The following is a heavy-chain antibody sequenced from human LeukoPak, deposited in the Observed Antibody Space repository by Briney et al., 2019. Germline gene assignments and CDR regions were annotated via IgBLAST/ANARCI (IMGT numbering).Heavy chain of an antibody. CDR3: ARDHMSTFGGVMDY. D-gene: IGHD3-16*01. Sequence: GGSLRLSCAASGFTFSSYGMHWVRQAPGKGLEWVAGIWYDGSNKYYADSVKGRFTISRDNSKNTLYLQMNSLRAEDTAVYYCARDHMSTFGGVMDYWGEGTLVTVSS. CDR1: GFTFSSYG. CDR2: IWYDGSNK. V-gene: IGHV3-33*01. J-gene: IGHJ4*02.